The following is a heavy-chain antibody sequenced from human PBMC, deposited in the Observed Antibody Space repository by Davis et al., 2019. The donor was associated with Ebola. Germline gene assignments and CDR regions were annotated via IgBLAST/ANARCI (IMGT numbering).Heavy chain of an antibody. J-gene: IGHJ3*02. CDR2: ICPSGKT. CDR3: VRDWGTRQAFDI. V-gene: IGHV4-4*07. D-gene: IGHD2-2*01. Sequence: PSETLSLTCSVSGGSIRQYYWSWIRQPAGKGLEWIGRICPSGKTTYNPSLKSRVTMSLDTSKNQFSLNLNSVTAADTAVYYCVRDWGTRQAFDIWGQGTMVTVSS. CDR1: GGSIRQYY.